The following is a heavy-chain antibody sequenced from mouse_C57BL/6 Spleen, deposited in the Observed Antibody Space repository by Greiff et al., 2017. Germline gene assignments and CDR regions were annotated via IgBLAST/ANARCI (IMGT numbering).Heavy chain of an antibody. D-gene: IGHD1-1*01. CDR3: SRGYYGSSLGYFDV. J-gene: IGHJ1*03. CDR2: IDPSDSYT. CDR1: GYTFTSYW. V-gene: IGHV1-69*01. Sequence: QVQLQQPGAELVLPGASVQLSCKASGYTFTSYWMHWVKQRPGQGLEWIGEIDPSDSYTNYNQKFKGKSTLTVDKSSCTAYLQRSSLTSEDSAVYYCSRGYYGSSLGYFDVWGTGTTGTVSS.